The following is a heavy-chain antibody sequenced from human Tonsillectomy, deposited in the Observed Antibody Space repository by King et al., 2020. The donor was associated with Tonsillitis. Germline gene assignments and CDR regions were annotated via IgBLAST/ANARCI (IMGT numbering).Heavy chain of an antibody. V-gene: IGHV1-2*02. D-gene: IGHD2-21*01. CDR3: AGSDSVVVNSEIVFDI. CDR2: ITPNTGGT. CDR1: GFTLSDHD. Sequence: EQLVQSGAEVKKPGDSVKVSCKASGFTLSDHDIHWVRQAPGQGLEWMGWITPNTGGTNYEQKFQGRVSMTTDTSINTAYMELRGLTSDDTALYYCAGSDSVVVNSEIVFDIWGQGRMITVSS. J-gene: IGHJ3*02.